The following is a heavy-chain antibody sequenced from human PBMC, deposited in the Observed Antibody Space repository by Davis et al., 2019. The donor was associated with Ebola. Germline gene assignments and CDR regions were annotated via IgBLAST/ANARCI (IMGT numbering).Heavy chain of an antibody. J-gene: IGHJ4*02. D-gene: IGHD2-21*02. Sequence: GESLKISCAASGYTFTNYGINWVRQTPATRPDRMVCMHPTCSSTQYSPSFQGHVTISIDRSINTAYLRWGNLEASDTAMYYCARSGGPYCGGDCYSDYWGQGTLVTVSS. CDR2: MHPTCSST. CDR1: GYTFTNYG. V-gene: IGHV5-10-1*01. CDR3: ARSGGPYCGGDCYSDY.